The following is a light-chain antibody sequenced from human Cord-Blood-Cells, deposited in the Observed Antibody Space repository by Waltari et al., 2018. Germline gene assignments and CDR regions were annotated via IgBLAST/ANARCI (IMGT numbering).Light chain of an antibody. V-gene: IGLV2-23*03. CDR2: EGS. CDR1: SSDVGSYNH. Sequence: QSALTQPASVSGSPGQSITLSCTGTSSDVGSYNHVSWYQQHPGKAPKLMIYEGSKRPSGVSNRFSGSKSGNTASLTISGLQAEDEADYYCCSYTGSSTFHVVFGEGTKLTVL. CDR3: CSYTGSSTFHVV. J-gene: IGLJ2*01.